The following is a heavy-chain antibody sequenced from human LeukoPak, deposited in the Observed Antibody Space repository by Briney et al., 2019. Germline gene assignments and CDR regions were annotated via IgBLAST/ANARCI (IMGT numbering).Heavy chain of an antibody. Sequence: QSGGSLRLSCAASGFTFSSYRMRWVRQAPGRGLEWVSHISGSRTSTDYADAVKAQFTITSDKAEDTLYLQMNGLSPDDAALYFCAKGYSDCDWFDPWGQGTLVTVSS. V-gene: IGHV3-23*01. J-gene: IGHJ5*02. CDR3: AKGYSDCDWFDP. CDR1: GFTFSSYR. CDR2: ISGSRTST. D-gene: IGHD2-21*02.